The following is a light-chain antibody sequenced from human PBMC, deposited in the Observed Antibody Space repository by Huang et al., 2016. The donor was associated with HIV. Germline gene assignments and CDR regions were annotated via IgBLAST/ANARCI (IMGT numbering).Light chain of an antibody. V-gene: IGKV1-39*01. CDR3: LQTLNYPPT. J-gene: IGKJ1*01. CDR1: QTISNF. Sequence: DVQMTQSPSSLSASVGDRVTITGRASQTISNFLSWYQQKPGKAPDLLFHGASSLQLGVPSRFSGSWSDTEFTLTISILQPEDFASYYCLQTLNYPPTFGQGTKV. CDR2: GAS.